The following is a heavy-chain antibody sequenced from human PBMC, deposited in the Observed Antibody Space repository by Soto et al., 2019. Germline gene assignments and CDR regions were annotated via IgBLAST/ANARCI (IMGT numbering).Heavy chain of an antibody. Sequence: PSETLSLTCSVSGGSISGSSYYWGWTRQPPGKGLEWIGSIYYSGSTYYSPSLKSRVTVSVDTAKNQFSLNLSSVTAADTAVYYCASNSYRTWGQGILVTVSS. CDR3: ASNSYRT. J-gene: IGHJ1*01. D-gene: IGHD2-21*01. CDR1: GGSISGSSYY. CDR2: IYYSGST. V-gene: IGHV4-39*01.